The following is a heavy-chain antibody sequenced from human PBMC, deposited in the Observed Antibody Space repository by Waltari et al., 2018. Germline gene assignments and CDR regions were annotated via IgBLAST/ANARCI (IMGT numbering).Heavy chain of an antibody. J-gene: IGHJ4*02. CDR2: INHDGSEK. Sequence: GSLRLSCDVSGFMFSSYWMTWVRQGPGKGLAWVANINHDGSEKYYVDSVKGRFTISRDNTKSSLFLQMNSLRAEDTAVYYCATYRWLGYWGQGSLVTVSS. D-gene: IGHD3-10*01. CDR3: ATYRWLGY. CDR1: GFMFSSYW. V-gene: IGHV3-7*03.